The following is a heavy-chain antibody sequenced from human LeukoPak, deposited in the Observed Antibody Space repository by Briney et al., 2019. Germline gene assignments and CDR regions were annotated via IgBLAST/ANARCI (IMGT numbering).Heavy chain of an antibody. J-gene: IGHJ4*02. Sequence: SETLSLTCTLSGGALSSSKFYWGWVRQPPGKGLEWIGHFFYGAHTYYNPSLKSRVTISVDTSKNQFSLTVNSVTAADTAVYYCARHGSPFLTLAYWGQGTLVTVSS. D-gene: IGHD2/OR15-2a*01. V-gene: IGHV4-39*01. CDR2: FFYGAHT. CDR3: ARHGSPFLTLAY. CDR1: GGALSSSKFY.